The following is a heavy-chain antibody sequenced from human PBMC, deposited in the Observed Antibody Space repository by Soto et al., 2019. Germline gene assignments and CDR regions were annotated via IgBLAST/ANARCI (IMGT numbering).Heavy chain of an antibody. CDR3: ARVGYSYGYWSYNWFDP. Sequence: QVQLVQSGAEVKKPGSSVKVSCKASGGTFSSYAISWVRQAPGQGLEWMGGIIPIFGTANYAQKFQGRVTITADESTSTAYMELSSLRSEDTAVYYCARVGYSYGYWSYNWFDPWDQGTLVTVSS. CDR2: IIPIFGTA. CDR1: GGTFSSYA. J-gene: IGHJ5*02. V-gene: IGHV1-69*01. D-gene: IGHD5-18*01.